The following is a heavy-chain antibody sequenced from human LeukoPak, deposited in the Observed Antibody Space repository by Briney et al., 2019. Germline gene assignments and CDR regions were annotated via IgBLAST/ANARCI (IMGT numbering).Heavy chain of an antibody. CDR2: IYHSGST. J-gene: IGHJ6*02. CDR3: AGAKSPVYYYGMDV. V-gene: IGHV4-59*01. CDR1: GGSISSYY. Sequence: SETLSLTCTVSGGSISSYYWSWIRQPPGKGLEWIGYIYHSGSTDYNPSLKSRVITSVDTSKNQFSLRLSSVTAADTAMYYCAGAKSPVYYYGMDVWGQGTTVTVSS.